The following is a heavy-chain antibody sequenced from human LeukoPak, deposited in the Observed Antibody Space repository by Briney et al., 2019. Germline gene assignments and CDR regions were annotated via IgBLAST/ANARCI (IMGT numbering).Heavy chain of an antibody. CDR2: IYHRDNT. CDR3: AGTHYDFWSAYLDS. CDR1: GASINYNY. V-gene: IGHV4-59*01. Sequence: SETLSLTCTVSGASINYNYWSWVRQPPGKGLEWIGYIYHRDNTNYNPSLESRVTISLDTSRSQFSLKLRSVAAADTAVYYCAGTHYDFWSAYLDSWGQGTLVTVSS. D-gene: IGHD3-3*01. J-gene: IGHJ4*02.